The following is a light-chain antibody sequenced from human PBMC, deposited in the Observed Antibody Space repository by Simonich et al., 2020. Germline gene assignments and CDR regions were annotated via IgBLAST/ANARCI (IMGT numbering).Light chain of an antibody. J-gene: IGKJ2*01. CDR3: QQYYSTPLMYT. CDR1: QSVLYSSNNKNY. CDR2: WAS. Sequence: DIVMTQSPDSLAVSLGERATINCKSSQSVLYSSNNKNYLAWYQQKPGQHPKLLIYWASTRESGVPDRFSGSGSGTDFTLTISSLQAEDVAVYYCQQYYSTPLMYTFGQGTKLEIK. V-gene: IGKV4-1*01.